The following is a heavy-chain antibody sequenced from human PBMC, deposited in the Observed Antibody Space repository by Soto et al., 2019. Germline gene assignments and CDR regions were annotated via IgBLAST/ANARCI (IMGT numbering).Heavy chain of an antibody. J-gene: IGHJ4*02. CDR1: GFTFSSYA. D-gene: IGHD2-2*03. CDR3: ARVDPRDYYFDY. V-gene: IGHV3-23*01. Sequence: GGSLRLSCAASGFTFSSYAMSWVRKAPGKGLEWVSAISGSGGSTYYADSVKGRFTISRDKSKNTLYLQMNSLRAEDTAVYYCARVDPRDYYFDYWGQGTLVTVSS. CDR2: ISGSGGST.